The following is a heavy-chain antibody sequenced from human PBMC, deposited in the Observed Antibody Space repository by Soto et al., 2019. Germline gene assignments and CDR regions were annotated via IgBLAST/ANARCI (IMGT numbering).Heavy chain of an antibody. J-gene: IGHJ6*02. CDR3: AKSNTILRSYYYGMDV. D-gene: IGHD3-9*01. Sequence: GGSLRLSCAASGFTFSSYAMSWVRQAPGKGLEWVSAISGSGGSTYYADSVKGRFTISRDNSKNTLYLQMNSLRAEDTAVYYCAKSNTILRSYYYGMDVWGQGTTVTVSS. CDR2: ISGSGGST. CDR1: GFTFSSYA. V-gene: IGHV3-23*01.